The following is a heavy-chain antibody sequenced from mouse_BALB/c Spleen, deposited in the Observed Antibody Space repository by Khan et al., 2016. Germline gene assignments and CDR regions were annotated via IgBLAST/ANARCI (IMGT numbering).Heavy chain of an antibody. J-gene: IGHJ2*01. V-gene: IGHV5-6-5*01. CDR1: GFTFSSYA. CDR3: TRGVTTVVDYVDY. D-gene: IGHD1-1*01. Sequence: EVELVESGGGLVKPGGSLKLSCAASGFTFSSYAMSWVRQTPEKRLEWVASISSGGNTFYPDSLKGRFTISRDNARNIRNRQMSSLRSEDTAMYYCTRGVTTVVDYVDYWGQGTTLTVSS. CDR2: ISSGGNT.